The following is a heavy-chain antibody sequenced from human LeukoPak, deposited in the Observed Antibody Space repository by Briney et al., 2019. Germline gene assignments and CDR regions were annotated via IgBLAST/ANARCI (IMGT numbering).Heavy chain of an antibody. CDR2: ITSSGAT. CDR3: ASRESPGYYYGMDV. J-gene: IGHJ6*02. V-gene: IGHV3-66*01. Sequence: GGSLRLSCAASGFTVSKNYMTWLRQAPGKGLDCVSVITSSGATYYADSVKGRFIISRDNSQNTLYLQMNSLRAEDTAVYYCASRESPGYYYGMDVWGQGTTVTVSS. CDR1: GFTVSKNY. D-gene: IGHD3-10*01.